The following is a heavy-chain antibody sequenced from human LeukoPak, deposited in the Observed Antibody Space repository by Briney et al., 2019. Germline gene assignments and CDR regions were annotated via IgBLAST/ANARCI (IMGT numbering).Heavy chain of an antibody. CDR3: ARDNGVVHGVYYMDV. D-gene: IGHD3-3*01. J-gene: IGHJ6*03. V-gene: IGHV3-7*01. Sequence: GGSLRLSCAASGFTFSSYSMTWVRQAPGKGLEWVADIKQDGSEKLYVNSVRGRFTISRDNAKMSLFLQMNSLRAEDTAVYYCARDNGVVHGVYYMDVWGKGTTVTVS. CDR1: GFTFSSYS. CDR2: IKQDGSEK.